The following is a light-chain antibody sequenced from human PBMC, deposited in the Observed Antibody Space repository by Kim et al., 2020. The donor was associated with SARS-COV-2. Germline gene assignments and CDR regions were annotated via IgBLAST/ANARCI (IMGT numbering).Light chain of an antibody. J-gene: IGLJ3*02. CDR1: SSNIGSNF. V-gene: IGLV1-47*01. Sequence: SELTQPPSASGTPGQRVTISCSESSSNIGSNFVYWYQQLPGTAPKLLVYRNNQRPSGVHDRFSGSRSGTSASLAISGLRSEDEADYYCAVWDDSLSGPWVFGGGTKVTVL. CDR2: RNN. CDR3: AVWDDSLSGPWV.